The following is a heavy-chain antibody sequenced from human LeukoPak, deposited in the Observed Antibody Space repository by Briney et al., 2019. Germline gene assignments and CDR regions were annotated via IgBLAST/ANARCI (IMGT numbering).Heavy chain of an antibody. J-gene: IGHJ5*02. CDR1: GGSISSGSYY. CDR2: INHSGST. D-gene: IGHD5-18*01. V-gene: IGHV4-61*10. CDR3: ARGRITGKGYNSYGFSLKFDP. Sequence: PSETLSLTCTVSGGSISSGSYYWSWIRQPAGKGLEWIGEINHSGSTNYNPSLKSRVTISVDTSKNQFSLKLSSVTAADTAVYYCARGRITGKGYNSYGFSLKFDPWGQGTLVTVSS.